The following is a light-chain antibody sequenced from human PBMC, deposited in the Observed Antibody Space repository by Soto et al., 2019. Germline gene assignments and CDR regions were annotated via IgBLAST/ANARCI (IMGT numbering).Light chain of an antibody. V-gene: IGLV2-14*01. CDR2: DVS. Sequence: QSVLPQPASVSGSPGQSITISCTGTSSDVGGYNYVSWYQQHPGKAPKLMIYDVSNRPSGVSNRCSGSKSGNTASLTISGLQAEDEADYYCSSYTSSSTLDVVFGGGTTLTVL. J-gene: IGLJ2*01. CDR1: SSDVGGYNY. CDR3: SSYTSSSTLDVV.